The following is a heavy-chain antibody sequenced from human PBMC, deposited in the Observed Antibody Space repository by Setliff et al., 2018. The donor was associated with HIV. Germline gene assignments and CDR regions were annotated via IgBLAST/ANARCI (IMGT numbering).Heavy chain of an antibody. CDR3: ARDKRDDNFLTSRISSVFDF. CDR1: GFTFDDYA. J-gene: IGHJ4*02. V-gene: IGHV3-20*04. Sequence: PGGSLRLSCAASGFTFDDYAMYWVRQAPGKGLEWVSGISWNGGSTGYADSVQGRFTISRDNAKNSLYLQMHSLRVEDTAFYYCARDKRDDNFLTSRISSVFDFWGEGTLVTVSS. D-gene: IGHD1-1*01. CDR2: ISWNGGST.